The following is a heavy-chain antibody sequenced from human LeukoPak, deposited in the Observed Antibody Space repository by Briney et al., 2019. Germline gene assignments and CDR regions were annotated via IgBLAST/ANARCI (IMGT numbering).Heavy chain of an antibody. CDR3: ARDQRAPDYYDSSGYYYDTGGFDY. CDR2: IYYSGST. J-gene: IGHJ4*02. V-gene: IGHV4-31*03. Sequence: SETLSLTCTVSGGSISSGGYYWSWIRQRPGKGLEWIGYIYYSGSTYYNPSLKSRVTISVDTSKNQFSLKLSSVTAADTAVYYCARDQRAPDYYDSSGYYYDTGGFDYWGQGTLVTVSS. D-gene: IGHD3-22*01. CDR1: GGSISSGGYY.